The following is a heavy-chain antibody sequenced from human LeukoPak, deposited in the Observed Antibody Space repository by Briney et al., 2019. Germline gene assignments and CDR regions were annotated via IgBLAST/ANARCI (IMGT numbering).Heavy chain of an antibody. V-gene: IGHV4-4*02. J-gene: IGHJ4*02. CDR3: AYNRNFALDN. CDR1: GASIDSHSW. D-gene: IGHD1-14*01. Sequence: TPSGTLSLTCAVSGASIDSHSWWSWVRQPPGKGLEWIGEIYHSGGANYKPSLKSRVTMSVDTSKNHFSLKLTSVTAADTAVYYCAYNRNFALDNWGQGTLVTVSS. CDR2: IYHSGGA.